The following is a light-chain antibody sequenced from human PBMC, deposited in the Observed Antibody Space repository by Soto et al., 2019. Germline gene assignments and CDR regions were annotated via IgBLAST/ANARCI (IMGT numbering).Light chain of an antibody. J-gene: IGLJ3*02. CDR3: ASNTAGYTRL. V-gene: IGLV2-14*01. Sequence: QSVLTQPASVSGSPGQSITISCTGTSSDVGGDRYVSWYQQHPGKAPKVMIYEVSNRPAGVSIRFSGSKSGNTASLTISGLQAEDEADYYCASNTAGYTRLFGTWTKLTVL. CDR2: EVS. CDR1: SSDVGGDRY.